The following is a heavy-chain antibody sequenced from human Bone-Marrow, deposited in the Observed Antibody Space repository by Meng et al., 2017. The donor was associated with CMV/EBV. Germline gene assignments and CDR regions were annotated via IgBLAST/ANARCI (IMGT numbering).Heavy chain of an antibody. CDR3: ARESSDHTDKADY. J-gene: IGHJ4*02. Sequence: ASVKVSCKASGGTFSSYAISWVRQAPGQGLEWMGWINPNSGGTNYAQKFQGRVTMTRDTSISTAYMELSRLRSDDTAVYYCARESSDHTDKADYWGQGTLVTVSS. CDR2: INPNSGGT. D-gene: IGHD3-22*01. V-gene: IGHV1-2*02. CDR1: GGTFSSYA.